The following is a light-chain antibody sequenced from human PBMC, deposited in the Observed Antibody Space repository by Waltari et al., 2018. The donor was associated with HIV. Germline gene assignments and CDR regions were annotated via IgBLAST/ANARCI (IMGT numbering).Light chain of an antibody. CDR1: QSVGNNY. J-gene: IGKJ4*01. CDR3: QQCAYSPLT. CDR2: DAS. V-gene: IGKV3-20*01. Sequence: DIVLTPSPATLSLSPGDRATLSCRASQSVGNNYLAWYQQRPGQAPRLLVDDASRRATGIPDRFSGSGSGTDCTLTISRLEPEDFALYFCQQCAYSPLTFGGGTKVEI.